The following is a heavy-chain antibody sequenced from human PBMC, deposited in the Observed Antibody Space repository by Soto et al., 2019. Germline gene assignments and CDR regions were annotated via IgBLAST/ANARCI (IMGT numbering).Heavy chain of an antibody. V-gene: IGHV3-21*01. Sequence: GGSLRLSCAASGFTFSSYSMNWVRQAPGKGLEWVSSISSSSSYIYYADSVKGRFTISRDNAKNSLYLQMNSLRAEDTAVYYCARVTAVGYNWFDPWGQGTLVTVSS. D-gene: IGHD6-19*01. CDR3: ARVTAVGYNWFDP. CDR2: ISSSSSYI. CDR1: GFTFSSYS. J-gene: IGHJ5*02.